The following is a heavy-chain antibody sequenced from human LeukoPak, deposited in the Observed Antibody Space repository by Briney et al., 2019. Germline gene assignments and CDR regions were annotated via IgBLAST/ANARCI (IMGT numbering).Heavy chain of an antibody. CDR3: ARGSHYDFWSGYYGSYYYYYMDV. D-gene: IGHD3-3*01. V-gene: IGHV4-34*01. J-gene: IGHJ6*03. Sequence: PSETLSLTCTVSGGSISSYYWSWIRQPPGKGLEWIGEINHSGSTNYNPSLKSRVTISVDTSKNQFSLKLSSVTAADTAVYYCARGSHYDFWSGYYGSYYYYYMDVWGKGTTVTVSS. CDR1: GGSISSYY. CDR2: INHSGST.